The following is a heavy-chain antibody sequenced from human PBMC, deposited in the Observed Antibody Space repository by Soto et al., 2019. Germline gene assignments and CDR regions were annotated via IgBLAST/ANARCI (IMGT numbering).Heavy chain of an antibody. CDR1: GFTFSNYW. CDR2: IGTAGDT. V-gene: IGHV3-13*01. Sequence: PGGSLGLSCAASGFTFSNYWMHWVRQTPGMGLEWVSAIGTAGDTYYPGSVKGRFTISRENAKNSLYLQMNSLRAGDTAVYYCARVADGMDVWGQGTTVTVSS. J-gene: IGHJ6*02. CDR3: ARVADGMDV. D-gene: IGHD6-19*01.